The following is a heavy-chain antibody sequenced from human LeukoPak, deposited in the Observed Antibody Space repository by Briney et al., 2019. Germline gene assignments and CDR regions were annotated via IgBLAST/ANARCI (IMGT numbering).Heavy chain of an antibody. CDR1: GGSISSGSYY. J-gene: IGHJ6*03. Sequence: SQTLSLTCTVSGGSISSGSYYWSWIRQPAGKGLEWIGRIYTSGSTNYNPSLKSRVTISVDTSKNQFSLKLSSVTAADTAVYYCAREVGDYDFWSGSPPYYYYYMDVWGKGTTVTVSS. CDR3: AREVGDYDFWSGSPPYYYYYMDV. CDR2: IYTSGST. V-gene: IGHV4-61*02. D-gene: IGHD3-3*01.